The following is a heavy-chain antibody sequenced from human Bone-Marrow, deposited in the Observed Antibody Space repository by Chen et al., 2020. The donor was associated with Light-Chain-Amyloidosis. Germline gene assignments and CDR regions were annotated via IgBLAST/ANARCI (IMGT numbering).Heavy chain of an antibody. CDR1: GFTFDDYA. V-gene: IGHV3-9*01. J-gene: IGHJ4*02. CDR3: AKAIVPAAIGYFDY. CDR2: ISWNSGSI. D-gene: IGHD2-2*02. Sequence: EVQLVKSGGGLVQPGRSLRLSCAASGFTFDDYAMHWVRQAPGKGLEWVSGISWNSGSIGYADSVKGRFTISRDNAKNSLYLQMNSLRAEDTALYYCAKAIVPAAIGYFDYWGQGTLVTVSS.